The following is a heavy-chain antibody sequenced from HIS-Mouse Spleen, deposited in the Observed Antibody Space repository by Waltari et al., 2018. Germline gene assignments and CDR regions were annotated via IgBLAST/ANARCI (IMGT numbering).Heavy chain of an antibody. D-gene: IGHD6-13*01. J-gene: IGHJ2*01. CDR2: IYYSGSP. CDR3: AREIPYSSSWYDWYFDL. CDR1: GGSISSSSYY. V-gene: IGHV4-39*07. Sequence: QLQLQESGPGLVKPSETLSLTCTVSGGSISSSSYYWGWIRQPPGKGLEWIGCIYYSGSPYNNPSLKSRVTISVDTSKNQFSLKLSSVTAADTAVYYCAREIPYSSSWYDWYFDLWGRGTLVTVSS.